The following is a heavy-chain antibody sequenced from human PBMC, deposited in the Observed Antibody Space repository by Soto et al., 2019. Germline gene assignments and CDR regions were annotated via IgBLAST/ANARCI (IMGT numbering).Heavy chain of an antibody. CDR3: ARLGYDSSGISLSLFDY. J-gene: IGHJ4*02. CDR2: IDPSDSYT. V-gene: IGHV5-10-1*01. CDR1: GYSFTSYW. D-gene: IGHD3-22*01. Sequence: GESLKISCKGSGYSFTSYWISWVRQMPGKGLEWMGRIDPSDSYTNYSPSFQGHVTISADKSISTAYLQWSGLKASDTAMYYCARLGYDSSGISLSLFDYWGQGTLVTVSS.